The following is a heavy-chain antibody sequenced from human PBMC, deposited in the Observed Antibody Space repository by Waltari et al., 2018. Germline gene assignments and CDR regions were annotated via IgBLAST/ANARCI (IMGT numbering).Heavy chain of an antibody. CDR3: ARGTAMATGYFDY. Sequence: QVQLQESGPGLVKPSETLSLTCTVSGGSISSYYWSWIRQPAGKGLEGSSRNYTSGSNDYNPSLKSRVTMSVDTSKNQFSLKLSAVTAADTAVYYGARGTAMATGYFDYWGQGTLVTVSS. CDR2: NYTSGSN. CDR1: GGSISSYY. J-gene: IGHJ4*02. D-gene: IGHD5-18*01. V-gene: IGHV4-4*07.